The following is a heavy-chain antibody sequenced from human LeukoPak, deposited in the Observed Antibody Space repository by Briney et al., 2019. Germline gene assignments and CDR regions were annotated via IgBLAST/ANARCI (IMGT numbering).Heavy chain of an antibody. J-gene: IGHJ4*02. D-gene: IGHD2-2*01. CDR2: ISWNSGSI. Sequence: PGGSLRLSCAASGFTFDDYAMHWVRQAPGKGLEWVSGISWNSGSIVYADSVKGRFTISRDNAKNSLYLQMNSLRAEDTAVYYCARDIRYCSSTSCYAEGADYWGQGTLVTVSS. CDR1: GFTFDDYA. V-gene: IGHV3-9*01. CDR3: ARDIRYCSSTSCYAEGADY.